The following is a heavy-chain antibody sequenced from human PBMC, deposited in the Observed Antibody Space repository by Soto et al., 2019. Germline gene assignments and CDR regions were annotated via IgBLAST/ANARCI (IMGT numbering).Heavy chain of an antibody. Sequence: SETLSLTCAVSGGSISSTNWWTWVSQSAGRGLEWIGEIYHSGTTNYSPSLKSRVNIAVDMSTNHFSLTLISVTAEDTAVYYCACPATADFEYWGKG. V-gene: IGHV4-4*02. J-gene: IGHJ4*02. CDR1: GGSISSTNW. D-gene: IGHD6-13*01. CDR2: IYHSGTT. CDR3: ACPATADFEY.